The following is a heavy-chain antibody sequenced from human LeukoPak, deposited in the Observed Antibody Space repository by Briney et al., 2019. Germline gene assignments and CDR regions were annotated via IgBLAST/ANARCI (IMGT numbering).Heavy chain of an antibody. Sequence: GGSLRLSCAASGFTFSSYAMSWVRQAPGKGLEWVSAISGSGGSTYYADSVKGRFTISRDNSKTTLNLQMNSLRAEDTAVYYCAKGIGLAVAGLHYWGQGTLVTVSS. CDR1: GFTFSSYA. CDR3: AKGIGLAVAGLHY. D-gene: IGHD6-19*01. J-gene: IGHJ4*02. CDR2: ISGSGGST. V-gene: IGHV3-23*01.